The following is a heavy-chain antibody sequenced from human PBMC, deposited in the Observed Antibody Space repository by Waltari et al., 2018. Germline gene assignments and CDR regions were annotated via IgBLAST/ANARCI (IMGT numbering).Heavy chain of an antibody. D-gene: IGHD3-16*02. Sequence: EVLLVESGGGLVQPGGSLRLSCKASGFSFSDYWMTWVRQAPGKGVEWVANIKRDGREKYYVDSVKGRFSISRDNSEKSLYLQMDNLRPEDTAVYYCARDHEYIADYWGQGTLVTVSS. CDR2: IKRDGREK. J-gene: IGHJ4*02. V-gene: IGHV3-7*01. CDR3: ARDHEYIADY. CDR1: GFSFSDYW.